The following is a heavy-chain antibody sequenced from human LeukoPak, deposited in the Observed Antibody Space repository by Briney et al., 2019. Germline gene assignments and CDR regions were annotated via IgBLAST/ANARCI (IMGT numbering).Heavy chain of an antibody. Sequence: PGGSLRLSCAASGFTFSSYAMSWVRQAPGKGLEWVSAISGSGGSTYYADSVKGRFTISRDNSKNTLYLQMNSLRAEDTAVYYCAKQPSYGSVLLYYFDYWGQGTLVTVSS. CDR2: ISGSGGST. CDR1: GFTFSSYA. CDR3: AKQPSYGSVLLYYFDY. V-gene: IGHV3-23*01. D-gene: IGHD3-10*01. J-gene: IGHJ4*02.